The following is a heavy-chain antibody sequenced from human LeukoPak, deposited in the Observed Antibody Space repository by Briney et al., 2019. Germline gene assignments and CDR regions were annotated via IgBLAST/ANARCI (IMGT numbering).Heavy chain of an antibody. CDR1: GFTFSSYE. CDR2: ISSSGSTI. CDR3: ARADWNDLDY. D-gene: IGHD1-1*01. Sequence: GGSLRLSCAASGFTFSSYEMNWVRQAPGKGLEWVSYISSSGSTIYYADSVKGRFTISRDNAKNSLYLQMNSLRAEDTAVYYCARADWNDLDYWGQGTLATVSS. J-gene: IGHJ4*02. V-gene: IGHV3-48*03.